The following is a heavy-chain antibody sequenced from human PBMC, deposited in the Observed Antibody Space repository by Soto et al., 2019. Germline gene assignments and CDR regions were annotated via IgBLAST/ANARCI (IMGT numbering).Heavy chain of an antibody. CDR3: ARGRGYSYGPYYFDY. V-gene: IGHV4-31*03. Sequence: KPSETLSLTCTVSGGSISSEGYYWSWFRQLPGKGLEWIGDIYYSGTTYHNPSLRSRLTISGDASKNQFSLKLSSVTDADTAPYYCARGRGYSYGPYYFDYWGQGTLVTVSS. J-gene: IGHJ4*02. D-gene: IGHD5-18*01. CDR1: GGSISSEGYY. CDR2: IYYSGTT.